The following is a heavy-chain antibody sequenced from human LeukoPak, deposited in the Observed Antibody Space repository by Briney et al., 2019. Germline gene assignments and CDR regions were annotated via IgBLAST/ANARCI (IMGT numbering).Heavy chain of an antibody. Sequence: GGSLRLSCAASGFTFSSYGMHWVRQAPGKGLEWVSAISGSGGSTYYADSVKGRFTISRDNSKNTLYLQMNSLRVEDTAVYYCAKQFGHCSGASCYPEYFEHWGQGTLVTVSS. J-gene: IGHJ1*01. V-gene: IGHV3-23*01. CDR2: ISGSGGST. CDR1: GFTFSSYG. D-gene: IGHD2-2*01. CDR3: AKQFGHCSGASCYPEYFEH.